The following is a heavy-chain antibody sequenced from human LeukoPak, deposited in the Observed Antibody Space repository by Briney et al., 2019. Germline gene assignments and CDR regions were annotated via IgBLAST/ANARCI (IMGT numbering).Heavy chain of an antibody. Sequence: PSETLSLTCAVYGGSLSGYYWSWIRQPPGKGLEWIGEINHSGSTNYNPSLKSRVTISVDTSKNQFSLKLSSVTAADTAVYYCASQQQLFYYFDYWGQGTLVTVSS. CDR2: INHSGST. J-gene: IGHJ4*02. CDR3: ASQQQLFYYFDY. D-gene: IGHD6-13*01. V-gene: IGHV4-34*01. CDR1: GGSLSGYY.